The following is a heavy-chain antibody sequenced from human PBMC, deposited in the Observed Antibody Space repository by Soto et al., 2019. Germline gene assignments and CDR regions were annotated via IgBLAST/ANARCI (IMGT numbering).Heavy chain of an antibody. J-gene: IGHJ4*02. D-gene: IGHD6-13*01. CDR3: ARTRIAAARGFDY. V-gene: IGHV4-31*03. CDR1: GGSISSGGYY. Sequence: QVQLQESGPGLVKPSQTLSLTCTVSGGSISSGGYYWSWIRQHPGKGLEWIGYIYYSGSTYYNPSLKSRVXXSXDXFKNQFSLKLSSVTAADTAVYYCARTRIAAARGFDYWGQGTLVTVSS. CDR2: IYYSGST.